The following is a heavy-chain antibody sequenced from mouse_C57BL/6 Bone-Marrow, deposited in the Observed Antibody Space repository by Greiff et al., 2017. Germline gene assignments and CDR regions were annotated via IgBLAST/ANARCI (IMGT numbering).Heavy chain of an antibody. CDR1: GFNIKDDY. D-gene: IGHD1-1*01. V-gene: IGHV14-4*01. J-gene: IGHJ1*03. CDR3: TTPYYGSSYGYWYFDV. CDR2: IDPENGDT. Sequence: VQLQQSGAELVRPGASVKLSCTASGFNIKDDYMHWVKQRPEQGLEWIGWIDPENGDTASAPKFQGKDTITADTSSNTAYLQLSSLTSEDTAVYYCTTPYYGSSYGYWYFDVGGTGSTVTVSS.